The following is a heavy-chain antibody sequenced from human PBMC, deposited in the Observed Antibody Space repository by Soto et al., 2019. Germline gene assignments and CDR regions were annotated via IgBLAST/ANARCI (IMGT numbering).Heavy chain of an antibody. D-gene: IGHD2-15*01. CDR3: ALFCSGGSCPPDYYYMDV. V-gene: IGHV1-69*02. CDR1: GGTFSSYT. J-gene: IGHJ6*03. CDR2: IIPILGIA. Sequence: SVKVSCKASGGTFSSYTISWVRQAPGQGLEWMGRIIPILGIANYAQKFQGRVTVTADKSTSTAYMELSSLRSEDTAVYYCALFCSGGSCPPDYYYMDVWGKGTTVTVSS.